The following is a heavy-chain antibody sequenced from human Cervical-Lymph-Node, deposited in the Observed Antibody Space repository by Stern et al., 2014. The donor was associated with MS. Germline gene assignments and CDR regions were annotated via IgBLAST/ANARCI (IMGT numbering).Heavy chain of an antibody. D-gene: IGHD1-14*01. CDR3: ARLPPDWVIPSDAFDI. CDR1: GYTFTTYA. CDR2: INTNTGNP. Sequence: QMQLVQSGSELEKPGASVKVSCKASGYTFTTYALNWVRQAPGQGLEWMGWINTNTGNPTYAQGFTGRFVFSLDPSVSTAYLQISSLKAEDTAVYYCARLPPDWVIPSDAFDIWGQGTVVTVSS. V-gene: IGHV7-4-1*02. J-gene: IGHJ3*02.